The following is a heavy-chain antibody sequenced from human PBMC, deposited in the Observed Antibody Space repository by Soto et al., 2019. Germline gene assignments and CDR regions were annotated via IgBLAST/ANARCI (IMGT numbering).Heavy chain of an antibody. J-gene: IGHJ1*01. V-gene: IGHV4-34*01. D-gene: IGHD3-16*01. CDR3: ARGFTHLGSSSYFQH. CDR1: GGSFSGYY. Sequence: SETLSLTCAVYGGSFSGYYWSWIRQPPGKGLEWIGEINHSGSTNYNPSLKSRVTISVDTSKNQFSLKLSSVTAADTAFYYCARGFTHLGSSSYFQHWGQGTLVTVSS. CDR2: INHSGST.